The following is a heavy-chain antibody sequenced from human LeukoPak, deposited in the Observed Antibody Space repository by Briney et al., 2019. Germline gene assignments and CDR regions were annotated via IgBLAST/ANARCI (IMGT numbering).Heavy chain of an antibody. J-gene: IGHJ6*03. Sequence: SVKVSCKDSGGTTSAIGWVRQAPGQGLEWMGGILPSVGTAHSSQKFQGRVTITADKSTSTAYMELSSLTSEDTAVYYCARGRLQLLLGADFFYYMDVWGKGTTVIISS. V-gene: IGHV1-69*06. CDR2: ILPSVGTA. D-gene: IGHD5-18*01. CDR1: GGTTSA. CDR3: ARGRLQLLLGADFFYYMDV.